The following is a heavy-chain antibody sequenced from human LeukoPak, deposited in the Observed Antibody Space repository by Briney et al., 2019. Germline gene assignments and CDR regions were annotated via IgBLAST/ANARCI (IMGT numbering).Heavy chain of an antibody. CDR2: IIPIFGTA. CDR3: ATSRVPDYYYYYMDV. CDR1: GGTFSSYA. D-gene: IGHD3-3*01. J-gene: IGHJ6*03. Sequence: SVKVSCKASGGTFSSYAISWVRQAPGQGLEWTGGIIPIFGTANYAQKFQGRVTITTDESTSTAYMELSRLRSEDTAVYYCATSRVPDYYYYYMDVWGKGTTVTVSS. V-gene: IGHV1-69*05.